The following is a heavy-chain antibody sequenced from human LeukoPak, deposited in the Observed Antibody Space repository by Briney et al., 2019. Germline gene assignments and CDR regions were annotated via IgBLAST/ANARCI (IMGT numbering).Heavy chain of an antibody. V-gene: IGHV3-7*01. J-gene: IGHJ4*02. CDR2: IKQDGSEK. D-gene: IGHD6-19*01. CDR3: ARDRGSSGRLGRFDN. Sequence: GGSLRLSCAASGFTLSTYWMTWVRQAPGKGQEWEANIKQDGSEKYYVDSVKGRFTISRDNAKKLLYLQMNSLRVEDTAVYYCARDRGSSGRLGRFDNWGQGTLVTVSP. CDR1: GFTLSTYW.